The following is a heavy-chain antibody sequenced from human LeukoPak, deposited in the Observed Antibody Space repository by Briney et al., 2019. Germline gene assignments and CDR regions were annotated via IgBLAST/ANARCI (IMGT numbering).Heavy chain of an antibody. V-gene: IGHV3-23*01. CDR2: IKGSSDNT. CDR1: GFTVSSNY. CDR3: AGYSSGFVYYFDY. Sequence: GGSLRLSCAASGFTVSSNYMSWVRQAPGKGLEWVSSIKGSSDNTYYADSVKGRFTISRDNSKNTLYLQMNSLRAEDTAVYYCAGYSSGFVYYFDYWGQGTLVTVSS. J-gene: IGHJ4*02. D-gene: IGHD6-19*01.